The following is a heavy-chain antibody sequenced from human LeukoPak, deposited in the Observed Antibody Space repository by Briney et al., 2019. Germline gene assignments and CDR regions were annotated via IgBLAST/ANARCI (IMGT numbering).Heavy chain of an antibody. V-gene: IGHV4-4*07. Sequence: SETLSLTCTVSGGSINNYYWSWIRQSDGKGLEWIAHIYPSGNNNYNPSLKSRVTISIDRSKNQFSLRLSSVTAADTAMYYCARMTPCYYYYVDVWGKGTTVTVSS. J-gene: IGHJ6*03. CDR2: IYPSGNN. CDR3: ARMTPCYYYYVDV. CDR1: GGSINNYY.